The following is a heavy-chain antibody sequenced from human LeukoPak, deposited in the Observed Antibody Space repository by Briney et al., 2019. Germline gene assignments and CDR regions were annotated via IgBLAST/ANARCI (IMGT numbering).Heavy chain of an antibody. CDR1: GFTFNSYW. J-gene: IGHJ4*02. CDR3: ARDKLRCSSTSCYNFDY. V-gene: IGHV3-74*01. Sequence: PGGSLRLSCAASGFTFNSYWMHWVRQAPGKGLVWVSRINGDGSSTGYADSVKGRFTISRDNAKNTLSLQMNSLRAEDTAVYYCARDKLRCSSTSCYNFDYWGQGALVTVSS. CDR2: INGDGSST. D-gene: IGHD2-2*02.